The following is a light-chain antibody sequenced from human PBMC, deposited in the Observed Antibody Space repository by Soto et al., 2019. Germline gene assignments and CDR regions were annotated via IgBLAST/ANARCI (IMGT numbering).Light chain of an antibody. CDR3: QQYGSAPWT. V-gene: IGKV3-20*01. J-gene: IGKJ1*01. CDR2: AAS. CDR1: LSVASNY. Sequence: EIVLTQSPGTLPLSPGERATLSCRASLSVASNYVAWYQQKPGQAPRLLIYAASDRATGIPDRFSGSGSGTDFTLIISRLEPEDFAVYYCQQYGSAPWTFGQGTKLEIK.